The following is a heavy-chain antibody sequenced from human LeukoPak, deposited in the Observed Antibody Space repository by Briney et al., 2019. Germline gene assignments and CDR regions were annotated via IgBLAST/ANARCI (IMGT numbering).Heavy chain of an antibody. Sequence: SETLSLTCTVSGGSISSSSYYWGWIRQPPGKGLEWIGSIYYSGSTYYNPSLKSRVTISVDTSKNQFSLKLSSVTAADTAVYYCARAGGYCSSTSCYRVAFDIWGQGTMVTVSS. CDR1: GGSISSSSYY. J-gene: IGHJ3*02. V-gene: IGHV4-39*01. CDR2: IYYSGST. CDR3: ARAGGYCSSTSCYRVAFDI. D-gene: IGHD2-2*01.